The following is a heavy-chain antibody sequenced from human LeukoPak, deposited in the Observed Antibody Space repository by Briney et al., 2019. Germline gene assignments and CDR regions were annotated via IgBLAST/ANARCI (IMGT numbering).Heavy chain of an antibody. CDR1: GYTLTELS. CDR3: AREGVDDPNIAALRLGDY. D-gene: IGHD6-6*01. J-gene: IGHJ4*02. Sequence: ASVKVSCKVSGYTLTELSMHWVRQAPGKGLEWMGGFDPEDGETIYAQKFQGRVTMTRDTSISTAYMELSRLRSDDTAVYYCAREGVDDPNIAALRLGDYWGQGTLVTVSS. CDR2: FDPEDGET. V-gene: IGHV1-24*01.